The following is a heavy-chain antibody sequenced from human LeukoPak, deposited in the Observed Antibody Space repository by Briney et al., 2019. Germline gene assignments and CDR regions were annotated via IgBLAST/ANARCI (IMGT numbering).Heavy chain of an antibody. CDR3: AAPGDFWSGYYDAFDI. CDR2: IVVGSGNT. CDR1: GFTFSSSA. D-gene: IGHD3-3*01. J-gene: IGHJ3*02. Sequence: SVKVSCKASGFTFSSSAVQWVRQARGQRLEWTGWIVVGSGNTNYAQKFQERVTIARDMSTSTAYMELSSLRSEDTAVYYCAAPGDFWSGYYDAFDIWGQGTMVTVSS. V-gene: IGHV1-58*01.